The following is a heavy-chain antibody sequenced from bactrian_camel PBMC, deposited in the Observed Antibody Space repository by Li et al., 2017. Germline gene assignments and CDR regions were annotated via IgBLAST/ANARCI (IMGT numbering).Heavy chain of an antibody. J-gene: IGHJ6*01. Sequence: HVQLVESGGGSVQAGGSLRLSCAASYTGDPHCLAWFRQAPGKEREGVASTDSDGHQRYGDSALGRFTVSRDDAKNSLYLQMNTLKPEDTAMYYCAADFSLLGGCHFGSWHLSAGYWGQGTQVTVS. CDR3: AADFSLLGGCHFGSWHLSAGY. D-gene: IGHD3*01. V-gene: IGHV3S1*01. CDR2: TDSDGHQR. CDR1: YTGDPHC.